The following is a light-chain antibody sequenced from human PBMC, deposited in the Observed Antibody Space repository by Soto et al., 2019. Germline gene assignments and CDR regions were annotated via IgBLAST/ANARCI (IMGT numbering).Light chain of an antibody. J-gene: IGLJ2*01. V-gene: IGLV1-40*01. CDR1: NFNIGADFD. CDR3: RSSDTSMSGLL. Sequence: QSVLTQPPSVSGAPGQRVTISCTGTNFNIGADFDVHWYQQHPGTAPRLLIYDSNNRPSGVPDRFSGSKSGNSASLAITGLQPDEEADYYCRSSDTSMSGLLFGGGTKLTVL. CDR2: DSN.